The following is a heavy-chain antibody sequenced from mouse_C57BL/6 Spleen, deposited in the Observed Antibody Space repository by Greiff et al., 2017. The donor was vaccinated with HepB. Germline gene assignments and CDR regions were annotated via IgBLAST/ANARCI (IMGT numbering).Heavy chain of an antibody. D-gene: IGHD4-1*01. J-gene: IGHJ4*01. V-gene: IGHV1-82*01. CDR1: GYAFSSSW. CDR3: ARSGAGTLMDY. CDR2: IYPGDGDT. Sequence: VKLKQSGPELVKPGASVKISCKASGYAFSSSWMNWVKQRPGKGLEWIGRIYPGDGDTNYNGKFKGKATLTADKSSSTAYMQLSSLTSEDSAVYFCARSGAGTLMDYWGQGTSVTVSS.